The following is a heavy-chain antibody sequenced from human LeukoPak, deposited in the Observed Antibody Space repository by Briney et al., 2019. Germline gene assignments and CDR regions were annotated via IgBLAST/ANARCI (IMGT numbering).Heavy chain of an antibody. CDR2: ISPSGGST. V-gene: IGHV1-46*01. CDR1: GYTFTSNY. D-gene: IGHD5-24*01. CDR3: ARDNSVRDEAWWFNP. J-gene: IGHJ5*02. Sequence: ASVKVSCKAFGYTFTSNYMHWVRQAPGHGPEWMGVISPSGGSTTYAQKFQGRVTLTRDMSTSTDYLELSSLRSEDMAVYYCARDNSVRDEAWWFNPWGQGTLVTVSS.